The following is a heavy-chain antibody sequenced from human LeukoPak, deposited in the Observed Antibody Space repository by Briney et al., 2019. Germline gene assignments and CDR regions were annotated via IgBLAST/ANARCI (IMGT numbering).Heavy chain of an antibody. CDR3: ARHSGNYGSGSQFDY. J-gene: IGHJ4*02. D-gene: IGHD3-10*01. CDR1: GGSFSGYY. Sequence: PSETLSLTCAVYGGSFSGYYWSWIRQPPVKGLEWIGEINHSGSTNYNPSLKSRVTISVDTSKNQFSLKLSSVTAADTAVYYCARHSGNYGSGSQFDYWGQGTLVTVSS. V-gene: IGHV4-34*01. CDR2: INHSGST.